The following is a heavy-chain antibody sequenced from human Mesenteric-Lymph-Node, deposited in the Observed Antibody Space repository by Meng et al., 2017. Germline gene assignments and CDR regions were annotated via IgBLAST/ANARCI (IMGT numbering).Heavy chain of an antibody. V-gene: IGHV1-46*01. CDR1: GGTFSRFA. J-gene: IGHJ4*02. Sequence: ASVKVSCKASGGTFSRFAVTWVRQAPGQGLEWMGIINPSGGSTSYAQKFQGRVTMTRDTSTSTVYMELSSLRSEDTAVYYCASVGAQHDYWGQGTLVTVSS. CDR3: ASVGAQHDY. D-gene: IGHD6-13*01. CDR2: INPSGGST.